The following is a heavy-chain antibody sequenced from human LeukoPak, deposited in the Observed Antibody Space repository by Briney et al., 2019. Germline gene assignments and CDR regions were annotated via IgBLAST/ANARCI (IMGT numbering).Heavy chain of an antibody. Sequence: GGSLRLSCAASGFTFSSYGMHWVRQAPGKGLEWVAVISYDGSNKYYADFVKGRFTISRDNSKNTLYLQMNSLRAEDTAVYYCAKEGSGSYPSYYFDYWGQGTLVTVSS. CDR1: GFTFSSYG. CDR3: AKEGSGSYPSYYFDY. V-gene: IGHV3-30*18. J-gene: IGHJ4*02. CDR2: ISYDGSNK. D-gene: IGHD1-26*01.